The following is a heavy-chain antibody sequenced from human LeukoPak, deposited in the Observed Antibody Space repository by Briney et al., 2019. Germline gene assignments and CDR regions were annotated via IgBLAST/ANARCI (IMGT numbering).Heavy chain of an antibody. CDR2: IYYSGST. D-gene: IGHD3-22*01. Sequence: SETLSLTCTVSGGSISSYYWSWIRQHPGKGLEWIGYIYYSGSTYYNPSLKGRVTISVDTSKNQFSLKLSSVTAADTAVYYCARTRLRRGKDSSGYYDYWGQGTLVTVSS. V-gene: IGHV4-59*06. CDR3: ARTRLRRGKDSSGYYDY. J-gene: IGHJ4*02. CDR1: GGSISSYY.